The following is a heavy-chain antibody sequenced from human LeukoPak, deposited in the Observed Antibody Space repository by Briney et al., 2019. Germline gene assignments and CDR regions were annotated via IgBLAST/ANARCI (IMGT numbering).Heavy chain of an antibody. J-gene: IGHJ4*02. CDR3: AKVGSGYSGYPLRYFDY. CDR1: GFTFDDYA. D-gene: IGHD5-12*01. V-gene: IGHV3-9*01. CDR2: ISWNSGSI. Sequence: GGSLRLSCAASGFTFDDYAMHWVRHAPGKGLEWVSGISWNSGSIGYADSVKGRFTISRDNAKNSLYLQMNSLRAEDTALYYCAKVGSGYSGYPLRYFDYWGQGTLVTVSS.